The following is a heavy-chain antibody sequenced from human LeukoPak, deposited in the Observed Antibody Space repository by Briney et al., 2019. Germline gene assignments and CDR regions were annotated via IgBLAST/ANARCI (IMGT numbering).Heavy chain of an antibody. CDR1: GFIFNNYA. D-gene: IGHD6-19*01. V-gene: IGHV3-9*01. J-gene: IGHJ4*02. CDR2: ISWNSGTI. Sequence: GGSLRLSCAGSGFIFNNYAMHWVRQPPGKGLEWVSGISWNSGTIDYADSVRGRFTISRDNAKNSLYLQMDSLRVEDTTFYYCAKDNRRHYTSGPNPDSLHWGQGALVTVSS. CDR3: AKDNRRHYTSGPNPDSLH.